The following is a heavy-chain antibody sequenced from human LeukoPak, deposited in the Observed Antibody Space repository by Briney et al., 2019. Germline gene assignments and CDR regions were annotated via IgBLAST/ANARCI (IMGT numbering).Heavy chain of an antibody. CDR3: AHTRIAAESINGFDY. CDR2: IYWDDDK. Sequence: SGPTPVNPTQTLTLTCTFSGFSLSTSGVGVGWIRQPPGKALEWLALIYWDDDKRYSPSLKSRLTITKDTSKNQVVLTMTNMDPVDTATYYCAHTRIAAESINGFDYWGPGTLVTVSS. V-gene: IGHV2-5*02. D-gene: IGHD6-13*01. CDR1: GFSLSTSGVG. J-gene: IGHJ4*02.